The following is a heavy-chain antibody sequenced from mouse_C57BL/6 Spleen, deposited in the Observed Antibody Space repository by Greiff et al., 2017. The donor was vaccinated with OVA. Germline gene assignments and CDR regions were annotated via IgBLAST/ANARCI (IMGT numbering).Heavy chain of an antibody. V-gene: IGHV5-9-1*02. CDR3: TRDLYNWDWFAY. CDR2: ISSGGDYI. Sequence: EVLLVESGEGLVKPGGSLKLSCAASGFTFSSYAMSWVRQTPEKRLEWVAYISSGGDYIYYADTVKGRCTISRDNARNTLYLQMSSLKSEDTAMYYCTRDLYNWDWFAYWGQGTLVTVSA. D-gene: IGHD1-3*01. J-gene: IGHJ3*01. CDR1: GFTFSSYA.